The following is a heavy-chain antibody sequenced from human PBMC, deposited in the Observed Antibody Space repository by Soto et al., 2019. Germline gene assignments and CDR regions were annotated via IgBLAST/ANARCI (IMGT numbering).Heavy chain of an antibody. CDR3: ARVYCSSTSCYYFDY. J-gene: IGHJ4*02. D-gene: IGHD2-2*01. V-gene: IGHV3-53*01. CDR2: IYSGGST. Sequence: GGSLRLSCAASGFTVSSNYMSWVRQAPGKGLEWVSVIYSGGSTYYADSVKGRFTISRDNSKNTLYLQMNSLRAEDTAVYYCARVYCSSTSCYYFDYWGQGTLVTVSS. CDR1: GFTVSSNY.